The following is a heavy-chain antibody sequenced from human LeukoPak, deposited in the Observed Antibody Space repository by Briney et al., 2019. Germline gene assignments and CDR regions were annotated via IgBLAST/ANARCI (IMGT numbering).Heavy chain of an antibody. CDR3: ARAPPYYDFWSGYYKGYYFDY. J-gene: IGHJ4*02. D-gene: IGHD3-3*01. Sequence: PSQTLSLTCTVSGGSISSGDYYWSWIRQPPGKGLEWIGYTYYSGSTYYNPSLKSRVTISVDTSKNQFSLKLSSVTAADTAVYYCARAPPYYDFWSGYYKGYYFDYWGQGTLVTVSS. CDR2: TYYSGST. V-gene: IGHV4-30-4*08. CDR1: GGSISSGDYY.